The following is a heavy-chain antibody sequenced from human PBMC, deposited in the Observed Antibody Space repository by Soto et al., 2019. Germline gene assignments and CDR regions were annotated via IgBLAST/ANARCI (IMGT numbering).Heavy chain of an antibody. CDR1: GGSISSGGYY. CDR3: ARVDRMGAAADRYFDY. D-gene: IGHD6-13*01. Sequence: QVQLQESGPGLVKPSQTLSLTCTVSGGSISSGGYYWSWIRQHPGKGLEWIGYIYYSGSTYYNPSLKSRVTISVDTSKNQFSLKLSSVTAADTAVYYCARVDRMGAAADRYFDYWGQGTLVTVSS. V-gene: IGHV4-31*03. J-gene: IGHJ4*02. CDR2: IYYSGST.